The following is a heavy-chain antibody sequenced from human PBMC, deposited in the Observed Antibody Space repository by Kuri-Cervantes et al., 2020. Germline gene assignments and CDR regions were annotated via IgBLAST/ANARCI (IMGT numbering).Heavy chain of an antibody. J-gene: IGHJ4*02. Sequence: SETLSLTCTVSSGSNSSSNYFWGWIRQPPGKGLEWIGSIYYSGTTYYKPSLRSRVTISVDTSKNQFSLNLSSVTAADTAVYYCARIYYVGKQTTTLDYWGQGTLVTVSS. CDR3: ARIYYVGKQTTTLDY. V-gene: IGHV4-39*07. CDR1: SGSNSSSNYF. CDR2: IYYSGTT. D-gene: IGHD3-16*01.